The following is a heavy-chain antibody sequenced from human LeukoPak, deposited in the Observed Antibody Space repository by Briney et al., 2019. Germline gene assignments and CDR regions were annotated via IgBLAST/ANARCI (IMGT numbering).Heavy chain of an antibody. CDR2: IIPIFGTA. CDR1: GGTFSSYA. J-gene: IGHJ4*02. V-gene: IGHV1-69*05. Sequence: SVKVSCKASGGTFSSYAISWVRQAPGQGLEWMGGIIPIFGTANYAQKFQGRVTITRDTSASTAYMELSSLRSEDTAVYYCARVAARPTPYFDYWGQGTLVTVSS. CDR3: ARVAARPTPYFDY. D-gene: IGHD6-6*01.